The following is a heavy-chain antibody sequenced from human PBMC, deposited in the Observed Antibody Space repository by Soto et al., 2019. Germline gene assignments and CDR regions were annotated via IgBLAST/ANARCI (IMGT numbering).Heavy chain of an antibody. CDR3: ARSRSANTFYYFDY. CDR1: GGSISSYY. D-gene: IGHD2-2*01. J-gene: IGHJ4*02. Sequence: SETLSLTCTVSGGSISSYYWSWIRQPPGKGLEWIGYIYYSGSTNYNPSLKSRVTISVDTSKNQFSLKLSSVTAADTAVYYCARSRSANTFYYFDYWGQGTLVTVSS. V-gene: IGHV4-59*01. CDR2: IYYSGST.